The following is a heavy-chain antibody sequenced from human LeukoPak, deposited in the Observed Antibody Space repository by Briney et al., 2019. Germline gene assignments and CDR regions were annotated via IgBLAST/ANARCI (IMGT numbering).Heavy chain of an antibody. CDR3: AREGSTSPDLRCWSPYGMDV. CDR2: ISAYNGNT. J-gene: IGHJ6*02. Sequence: ASVKVSCKASGYTFTSYGISWVRQAPGQGLEWMGWISAYNGNTNYAQKLQGRVTMTTDTSTSTAYMELRSLRSDDTAVYYCAREGSTSPDLRCWSPYGMDVWGQGTTVTVSS. D-gene: IGHD2-2*01. CDR1: GYTFTSYG. V-gene: IGHV1-18*01.